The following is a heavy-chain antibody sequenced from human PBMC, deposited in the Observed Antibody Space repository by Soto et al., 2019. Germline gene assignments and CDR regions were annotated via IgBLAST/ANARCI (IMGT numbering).Heavy chain of an antibody. J-gene: IGHJ4*02. D-gene: IGHD3-16*01. Sequence: EVQLVESGGGLVQPGRSPRLSCAASGFTFDDYAMHWVRQAPGKGLEWVSGISWNSGSLDYADSVKGRFTVSRDNAKNSLYLQMNSLRAEDTAFYYCAKVMNVYVLDFWGQGALVSVSS. CDR2: ISWNSGSL. CDR3: AKVMNVYVLDF. CDR1: GFTFDDYA. V-gene: IGHV3-9*01.